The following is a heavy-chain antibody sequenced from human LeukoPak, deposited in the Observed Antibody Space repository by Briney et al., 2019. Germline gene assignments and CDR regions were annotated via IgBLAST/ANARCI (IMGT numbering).Heavy chain of an antibody. V-gene: IGHV3-23*01. Sequence: GGSLRLSCAASGFTFSSYAMSWVRRAPGKGLEWVSAISGSGGSTYYADSVKGRFTISRDNSKNTLYLQMNSLRAEGTAVYYCAKRLTGRYDAFDIWGQGTMVTVSS. J-gene: IGHJ3*02. D-gene: IGHD3-16*02. CDR3: AKRLTGRYDAFDI. CDR2: ISGSGGST. CDR1: GFTFSSYA.